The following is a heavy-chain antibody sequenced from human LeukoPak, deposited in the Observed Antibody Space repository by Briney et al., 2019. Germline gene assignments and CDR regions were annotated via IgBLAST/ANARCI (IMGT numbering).Heavy chain of an antibody. CDR1: GGSINRDY. V-gene: IGHV4-59*01. J-gene: IGHJ4*02. CDR3: ARQGSTRNYVFDD. Sequence: SETLSLSCTVSGGSINRDYWSWIRQPPGKGLEWIGCIYYSGNTNYNPSLKSRVTISVDTYNNQFSLKLSSVTAADTAVYYCARQGSTRNYVFDDWGQGTLVTVSS. CDR2: IYYSGNT. D-gene: IGHD3-10*01.